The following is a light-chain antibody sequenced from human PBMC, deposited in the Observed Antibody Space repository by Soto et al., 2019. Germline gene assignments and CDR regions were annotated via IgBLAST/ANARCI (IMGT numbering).Light chain of an antibody. CDR2: STY. J-gene: IGLJ2*01. Sequence: QPVLTQPPSASGTPGQRVTISCSGGSSNIGRNYVFWYQQLPGTAPKLLIYSTYQRPSGVPDRFSGSKSGTSASLAISGLRSEDEADYYCAAWDDSLSGVVFGGGTKLTVL. V-gene: IGLV1-47*02. CDR1: SSNIGRNY. CDR3: AAWDDSLSGVV.